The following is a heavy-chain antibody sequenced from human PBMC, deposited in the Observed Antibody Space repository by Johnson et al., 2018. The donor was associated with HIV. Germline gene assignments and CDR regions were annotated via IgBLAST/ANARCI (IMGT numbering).Heavy chain of an antibody. V-gene: IGHV3-30*02. CDR1: GFTFSSYG. D-gene: IGHD3-10*01. CDR2: IRYDGSNK. J-gene: IGHJ3*02. CDR3: ARDSGSFCHAFDI. Sequence: QVQLVESGGGVVQPGGSLRLSCAASGFTFSSYGMHWVRQAPGKGLEWVAFIRYDGSNKYYADSVKGRFTISRENAKNSLYLQMNSLRAEDTAVYYCARDSGSFCHAFDIWGQGTMVTVSS.